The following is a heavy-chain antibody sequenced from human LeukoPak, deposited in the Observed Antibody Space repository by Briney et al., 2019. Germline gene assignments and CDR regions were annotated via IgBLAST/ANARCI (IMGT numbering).Heavy chain of an antibody. CDR2: ITSDGSDT. CDR1: GFTFSSYL. CDR3: SRDRRTWFDP. Sequence: GGSLRLSCAASGFTFSSYLMHWVRQVPGKGLVWVSRITSDGSDTIYADSVKGRFTISRDNAKNTLYLQMNSLRAEDTALYYCSRDRRTWFDPWGQGTLVTVSS. V-gene: IGHV3-74*01. J-gene: IGHJ5*02.